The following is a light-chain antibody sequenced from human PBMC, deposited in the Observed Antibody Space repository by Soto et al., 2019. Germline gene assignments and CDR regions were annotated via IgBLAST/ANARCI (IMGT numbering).Light chain of an antibody. V-gene: IGKV4-1*01. J-gene: IGKJ4*01. CDR1: QSVFFSSNNKNY. Sequence: DIVMTQSPDSLAVSLGERATINCKSSQSVFFSSNNKNYLAWYQQTPGQPPKLLIYWASTRESGVPDRFSGSGSGTDFTLTISSLQAEDVAVYYCQQYYSTPLTFVGGTKVEIK. CDR3: QQYYSTPLT. CDR2: WAS.